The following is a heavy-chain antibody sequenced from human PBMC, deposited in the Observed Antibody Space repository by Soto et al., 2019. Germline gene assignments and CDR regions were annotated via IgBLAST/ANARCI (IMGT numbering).Heavy chain of an antibody. CDR1: GFTFSSYW. CDR2: INSDGSST. Sequence: GGSLRLSCAASGFTFSSYWMHWVRQAPGKGLVWVSRINSDGSSTSYADSVKGRFTISRDNAKNTLYLQMNSLRAEDMAVYYCARVSRFLEWLFQQNYYGMDVWGQGTTVTVSS. CDR3: ARVSRFLEWLFQQNYYGMDV. D-gene: IGHD3-3*01. J-gene: IGHJ6*02. V-gene: IGHV3-74*01.